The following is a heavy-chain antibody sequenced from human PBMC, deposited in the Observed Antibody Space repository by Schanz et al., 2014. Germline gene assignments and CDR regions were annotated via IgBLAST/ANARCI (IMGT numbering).Heavy chain of an antibody. Sequence: QVQLVESGGGLVKPGGSLRLTCITSGFTFSDSFMSWIRQAPGKGLEWVSYIPTSGDNIYYADSVKGRFTISRDDAKNSLYLQMNSLRAEDTALYYCAKDRQTTVNRVGYYYGMDVWGQGTTVTVSS. D-gene: IGHD4-4*01. V-gene: IGHV3-11*01. J-gene: IGHJ6*02. CDR2: IPTSGDNI. CDR1: GFTFSDSF. CDR3: AKDRQTTVNRVGYYYGMDV.